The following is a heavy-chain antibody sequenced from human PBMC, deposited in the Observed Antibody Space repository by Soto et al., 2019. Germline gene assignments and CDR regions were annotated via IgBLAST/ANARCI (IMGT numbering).Heavy chain of an antibody. CDR1: GLTFNSYG. D-gene: IGHD6-13*01. CDR2: VSYDGSNK. J-gene: IGHJ4*02. CDR3: AKIAAPVAEQQLFDY. V-gene: IGHV3-30*18. Sequence: QVQLVESGGGVVQPGRSLRLSCAASGLTFNSYGMHWVRQAPGKGLEWVAVVSYDGSNKYYEDSVRGRFTISRDNSKNTLYLQMNSLRAEDTAVYYCAKIAAPVAEQQLFDYWGQGTLVTVSS.